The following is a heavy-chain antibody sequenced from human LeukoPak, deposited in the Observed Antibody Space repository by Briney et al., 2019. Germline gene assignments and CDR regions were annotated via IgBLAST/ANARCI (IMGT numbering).Heavy chain of an antibody. CDR2: INWNGGST. Sequence: PGGSLRLSCAASGLTFDDYGMSWVRQAPGKGLEWVSHINWNGGSTGYADSVKGRFTISRDNAKNSLYLQMNSLRAEDTALYYCARARGYCSSTSCSLFDYWGQGTLVTASS. CDR1: GLTFDDYG. D-gene: IGHD2-2*01. V-gene: IGHV3-20*04. CDR3: ARARGYCSSTSCSLFDY. J-gene: IGHJ4*02.